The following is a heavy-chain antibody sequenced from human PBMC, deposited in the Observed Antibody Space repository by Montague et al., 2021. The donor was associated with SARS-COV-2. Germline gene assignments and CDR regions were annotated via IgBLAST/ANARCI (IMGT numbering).Heavy chain of an antibody. CDR3: AKFSRDSSGVA. D-gene: IGHD3-22*01. J-gene: IGHJ5*02. V-gene: IGHV3-23*01. CDR1: GFTFSSYT. Sequence: SLRISCAASGFTFSSYTISWVRQAPGKGLEWVSGISGGGDRKYYADSVKGRLTISRDNSKNTVYVQMNSLRAEDTAVYYCAKFSRDSSGVAWGQGTLVTVPS. CDR2: ISGGGDRK.